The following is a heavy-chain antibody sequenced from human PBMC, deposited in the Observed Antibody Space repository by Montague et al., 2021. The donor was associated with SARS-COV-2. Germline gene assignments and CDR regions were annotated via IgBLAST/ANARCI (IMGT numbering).Heavy chain of an antibody. Sequence: SVKVSCKASGYTFTGYYMHWVRQAPGQGLEWMGWISPNSGGTNYAQKFQGWVTMTRDTSISTAYMELSRLRSDDTAVYYCARAGTSKNYYYYGMDVWGQGTTVTVSS. D-gene: IGHD6-13*01. CDR1: GYTFTGYY. CDR3: ARAGTSKNYYYYGMDV. V-gene: IGHV1-2*04. CDR2: ISPNSGGT. J-gene: IGHJ6*02.